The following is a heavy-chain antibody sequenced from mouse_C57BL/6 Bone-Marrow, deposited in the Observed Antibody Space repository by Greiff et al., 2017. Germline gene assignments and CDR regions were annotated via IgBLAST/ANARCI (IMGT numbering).Heavy chain of an antibody. Sequence: EVQLQQSGPELVKPGASVKISCKASGYTFTDYYMNWVKQSNGKSLEWIGEINPNNGGTSYNQKLKGKATLTVDKSASTAYMELRSLTSEDSAVYYCARGYYGSSWYFDYWGQGTILTVSA. CDR1: GYTFTDYY. CDR3: ARGYYGSSWYFDY. CDR2: INPNNGGT. V-gene: IGHV1-26*01. D-gene: IGHD1-1*01. J-gene: IGHJ2*01.